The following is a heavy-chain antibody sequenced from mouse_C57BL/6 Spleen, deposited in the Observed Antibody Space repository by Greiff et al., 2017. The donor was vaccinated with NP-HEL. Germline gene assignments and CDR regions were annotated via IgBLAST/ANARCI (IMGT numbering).Heavy chain of an antibody. J-gene: IGHJ3*01. Sequence: QVQLQQSGAELVMPGASVKLSCKASGYTFTSYWMHWVKQRPGQGLEWIGEIDPSDSYTNYNQKFKGKSTLTVDKSSSTAYMQLSSLTSEDSAVYYCARHYDSAWFAYWGQGTLVTVSA. CDR1: GYTFTSYW. CDR3: ARHYDSAWFAY. V-gene: IGHV1-69*01. D-gene: IGHD2-4*01. CDR2: IDPSDSYT.